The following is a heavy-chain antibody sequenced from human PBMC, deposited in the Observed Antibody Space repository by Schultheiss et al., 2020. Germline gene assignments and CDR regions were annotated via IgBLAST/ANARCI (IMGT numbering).Heavy chain of an antibody. CDR1: GFTFSSYG. Sequence: GGSLRLSCAASGFTFSSYGMHWVRQAPGKGLEWVAVISYDGSNKYYADSVKGRFTISRDNSKNTLYLQMNSLRAEDTAVYYCASRDGYTDIDYWGQGTLVNVYS. V-gene: IGHV3-30*03. CDR3: ASRDGYTDIDY. J-gene: IGHJ4*02. D-gene: IGHD5-24*01. CDR2: ISYDGSNK.